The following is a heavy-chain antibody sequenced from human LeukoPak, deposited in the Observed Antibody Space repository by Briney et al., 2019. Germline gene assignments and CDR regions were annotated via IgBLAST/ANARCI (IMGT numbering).Heavy chain of an antibody. CDR2: ISSSGGST. V-gene: IGHV3-23*01. CDR1: GFTFSSYA. CDR3: AKGGHYSFFDY. J-gene: IGHJ4*02. Sequence: QPGGSLRLSCAASGFTFSSYAMSWVRQAPGKGLEWVSTISSSGGSTYYADSVKGRFTISRDNSKNTLSLQMNSLRAEDTAVYYCAKGGHYSFFDYWGQGTLVTVSS. D-gene: IGHD4-11*01.